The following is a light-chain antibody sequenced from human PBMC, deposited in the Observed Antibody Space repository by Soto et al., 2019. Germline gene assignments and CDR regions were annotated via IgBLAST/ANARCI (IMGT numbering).Light chain of an antibody. CDR2: KAS. V-gene: IGKV1-5*03. Sequence: DIQMTQSPSTLSGSVGDRVTITCRASQTISSWWAWYQQKPGKAPKLLIYKASTFKSGVPSRFSGRGSGTEFTLTISSLQPDDFATYYCQHYNSYSEAFGQGTKVELK. CDR1: QTISSW. CDR3: QHYNSYSEA. J-gene: IGKJ1*01.